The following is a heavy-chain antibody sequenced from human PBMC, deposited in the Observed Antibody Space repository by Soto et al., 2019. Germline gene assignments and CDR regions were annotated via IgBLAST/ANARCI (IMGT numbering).Heavy chain of an antibody. CDR1: GFTFSDYY. Sequence: GGSLRLSCAASGFTFSDYYMSWIRQAPGKGLEWVSYISSSGSTIYYADSVKGRFTISRDNAKNSLYLQMNSLRAEDTAVYYCARYPLGIAVAGTRDAFDIWGQGTMVTGSS. J-gene: IGHJ3*02. CDR2: ISSSGSTI. V-gene: IGHV3-11*01. D-gene: IGHD6-19*01. CDR3: ARYPLGIAVAGTRDAFDI.